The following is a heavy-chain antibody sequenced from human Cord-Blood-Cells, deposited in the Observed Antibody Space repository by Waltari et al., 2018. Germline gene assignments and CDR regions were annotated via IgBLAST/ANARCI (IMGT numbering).Heavy chain of an antibody. D-gene: IGHD2-21*02. CDR1: GGSTSSGGYY. CDR2: IYYSGST. CDR3: ARGTMTSTSDFDY. V-gene: IGHV4-31*03. Sequence: QVQLQESGPGLVKPSQTLSLTCTVPGGSTSSGGYYWSWIRQHPGKGLEWIGYIYYSGSTYYNPSLKSRVTISVDTSKNQFSLKLSSVTAADTAVYYCARGTMTSTSDFDYWGQGTLVTVSS. J-gene: IGHJ4*02.